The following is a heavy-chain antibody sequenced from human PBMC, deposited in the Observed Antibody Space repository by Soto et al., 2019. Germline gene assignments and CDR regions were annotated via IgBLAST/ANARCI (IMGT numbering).Heavy chain of an antibody. CDR3: ASLSRGADAFDI. D-gene: IGHD5-12*01. V-gene: IGHV1-45*02. CDR1: GYTFTYRY. Sequence: QMQLVQSGAEVKKTGSSVKVSCKASGYTFTYRYLHWVRQARGQALEWMGWITPFNGNTNYAQKFQDRVTITRDRSMSTAYMELSSLRSEDTAMYYCASLSRGADAFDIWGQGTMVTVSS. CDR2: ITPFNGNT. J-gene: IGHJ3*02.